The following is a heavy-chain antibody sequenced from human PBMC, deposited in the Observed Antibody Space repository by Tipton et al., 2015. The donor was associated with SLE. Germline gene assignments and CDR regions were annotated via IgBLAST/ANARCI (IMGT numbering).Heavy chain of an antibody. CDR2: IYYSVAT. CDR3: VVCSPSSCSYFDY. Sequence: TLSLTCTVSGGSISSSGHYWGWIRQPPGKGLEWIGSIYYSVATHYNPSLKSRVTISADTSKNQFSLRLTSVTAADTAVYYCVVCSPSSCSYFDYWGQGRLGTVSS. V-gene: IGHV4-39*01. D-gene: IGHD2-2*01. J-gene: IGHJ4*02. CDR1: GGSISSSGHY.